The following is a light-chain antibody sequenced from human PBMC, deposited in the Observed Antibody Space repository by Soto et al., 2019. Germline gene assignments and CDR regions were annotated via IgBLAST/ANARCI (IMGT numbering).Light chain of an antibody. J-gene: IGKJ5*01. Sequence: EIVLTQSPGTQSLSPGERATLSCRASQSVMSNYVAWYHQKPGQAPRLLISGASTRAAGIPDRFSGSGSGTDFTLTISSLEPEDFAVYYCQQYGKLPITFGQGTRLEL. CDR1: QSVMSNY. V-gene: IGKV3-20*01. CDR3: QQYGKLPIT. CDR2: GAS.